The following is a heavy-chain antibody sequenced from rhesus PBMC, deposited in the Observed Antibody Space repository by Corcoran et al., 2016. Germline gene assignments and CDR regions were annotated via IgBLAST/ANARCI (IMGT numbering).Heavy chain of an antibody. CDR3: AKGTVMDYGLDS. CDR2: IYPGDSDT. J-gene: IGHJ6*01. Sequence: EVQLVQSGAEVKRPGESLRISCKTSGYSFPRYWISWVRQRPGKGLEWMGMIYPGDSDTRYSPSFQGQVTISADKSISTAYLQWSSLKASDTATYYCAKGTVMDYGLDSWGQGVVVTVSS. CDR1: GYSFPRYW. D-gene: IGHD4-23*01. V-gene: IGHV5-2*01.